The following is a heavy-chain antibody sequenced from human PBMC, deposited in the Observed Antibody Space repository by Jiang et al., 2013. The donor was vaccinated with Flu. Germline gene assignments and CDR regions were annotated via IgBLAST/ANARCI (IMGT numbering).Heavy chain of an antibody. V-gene: IGHV1-46*03. D-gene: IGHD3-10*01. J-gene: IGHJ5*02. CDR3: ARDFVGEGGFHNWFDP. CDR2: INPSGGST. Sequence: SGAEVKKPGASVKVSCKASGYTFTSYYMHWVRQAPGQGLEWMGIINPSGGSTSYAQKFQGRVTMTRDTSTSTVYMELSSLRSEDTAVYYCARDFVGEGGFHNWFDPWGQGTLVTVSS. CDR1: GYTFTSYY.